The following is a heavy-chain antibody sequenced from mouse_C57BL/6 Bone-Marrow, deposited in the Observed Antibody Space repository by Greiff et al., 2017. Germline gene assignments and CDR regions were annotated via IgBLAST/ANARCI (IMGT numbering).Heavy chain of an antibody. Sequence: QVQLKESGAELVKPGASVKMSCKASGYTFTTYPIEWMKQNHGKSLEWIGNFHPYNDDTKYNEKFKGKATLTVEKSSSTVYLELSRLTSDGSSVEYCAKGGNYGGYCFAYWGQGTTLTVSS. D-gene: IGHD2-1*01. CDR3: AKGGNYGGYCFAY. J-gene: IGHJ2*01. CDR2: FHPYNDDT. CDR1: GYTFTTYP. V-gene: IGHV1-47*01.